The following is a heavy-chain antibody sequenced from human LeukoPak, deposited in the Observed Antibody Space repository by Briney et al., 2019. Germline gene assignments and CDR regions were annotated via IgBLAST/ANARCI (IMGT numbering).Heavy chain of an antibody. D-gene: IGHD4-23*01. Sequence: PSETLSLTCTVSGGSISSSSYYWDWIRQPPGKGLEWIGSIYYSGSTYYNPSLKSRVTISVDTSKNRLSLRLSSVTAADTAGYYCATLTTVVTPSYFDYWGQGTLVTVSS. CDR3: ATLTTVVTPSYFDY. CDR2: IYYSGST. J-gene: IGHJ4*02. CDR1: GGSISSSSYY. V-gene: IGHV4-39*02.